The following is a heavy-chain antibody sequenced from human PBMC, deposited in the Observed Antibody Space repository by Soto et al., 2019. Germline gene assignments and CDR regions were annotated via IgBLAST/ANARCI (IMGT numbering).Heavy chain of an antibody. CDR2: ISGSGGST. D-gene: IGHD5-18*01. Sequence: GGSLRLSCAASGFTFSSYAMSWVRQAPGKGLEWVSAISGSGGSTYYADSVKGRFTISRDNSKNTLYLQMNSLRAEDTAVYYCAKESRYSYGQGDAFDIWGQGTMVTVSS. CDR3: AKESRYSYGQGDAFDI. J-gene: IGHJ3*02. CDR1: GFTFSSYA. V-gene: IGHV3-23*01.